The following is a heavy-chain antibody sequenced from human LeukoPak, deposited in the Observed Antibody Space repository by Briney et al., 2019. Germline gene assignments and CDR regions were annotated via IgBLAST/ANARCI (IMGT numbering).Heavy chain of an antibody. D-gene: IGHD3-16*01. CDR1: GYTFTGYY. CDR2: INPNSGGT. Sequence: ASVKVSCKASGYTFTGYYMHWVRQAPGQGLEWMGWINPNSGGTSYAQKFQGRVTMTRDTSISTAYMELSRLRSDDTAVYYCARVTLGATPLDYWGQGTLVTVSS. CDR3: ARVTLGATPLDY. J-gene: IGHJ4*02. V-gene: IGHV1-2*02.